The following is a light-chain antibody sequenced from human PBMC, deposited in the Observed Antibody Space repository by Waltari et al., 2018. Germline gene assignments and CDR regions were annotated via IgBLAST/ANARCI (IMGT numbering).Light chain of an antibody. J-gene: IGKJ4*01. CDR2: KAS. CDR1: QSINSW. CDR3: QQYHTYWT. Sequence: DIQMTQSPSTLSASVGDRVTITCRASQSINSWLAWYQQKPGKAPKLLIYKASNLESGVPSRFSGSGSGTEFTLTISSLQPDDFATYYCQQYHTYWTFGGGTKVESK. V-gene: IGKV1-5*03.